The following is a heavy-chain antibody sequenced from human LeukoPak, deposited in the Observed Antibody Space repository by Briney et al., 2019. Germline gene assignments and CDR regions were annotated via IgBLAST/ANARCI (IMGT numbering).Heavy chain of an antibody. V-gene: IGHV3-53*01. J-gene: IGHJ4*02. CDR2: IYSGGST. CDR3: ARAVAGRYFDY. Sequence: GGSLRLSCAASGFTVSSNYMSWVRQAPGKGLEWVSVIYSGGSTYYADSVKGRFTISRDNSKNTLYLQMNSLRAEDTAVYYCARAVAGRYFDYWGQGTLVTVSS. CDR1: GFTVSSNY. D-gene: IGHD6-19*01.